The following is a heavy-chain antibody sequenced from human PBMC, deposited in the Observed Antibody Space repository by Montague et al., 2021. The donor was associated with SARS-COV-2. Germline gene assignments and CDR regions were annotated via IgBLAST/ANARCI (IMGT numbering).Heavy chain of an antibody. V-gene: IGHV4-59*01. CDR1: GGSISSYY. CDR2: IYYSGST. CDR3: ARGMLYYGSSGYYFDY. Sequence: SETLSLTCTVSGGSISSYYWSWIRQPPGKGLEWIGYIYYSGSTNYNPSLKSRVTISVDTSKNQFSLKLSSVTAADTAAYYCARGMLYYGSSGYYFDYWGQGTLVTVSS. J-gene: IGHJ4*02. D-gene: IGHD3-22*01.